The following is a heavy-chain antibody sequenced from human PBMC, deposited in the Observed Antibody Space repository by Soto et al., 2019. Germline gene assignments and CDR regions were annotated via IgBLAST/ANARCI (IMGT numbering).Heavy chain of an antibody. V-gene: IGHV3-23*01. CDR1: GFIFSDHG. Sequence: EVQLLESGGGFVQPGGSLRLSCTASGFIFSDHGMHWVRQAPGKGLEWVASISGSVGSTFYADSVKGRFTISRDNYLNTLDLPLNSLRAEDTAVYYCAKDRTIASRTFDSWGQGALVTVSS. CDR3: AKDRTIASRTFDS. CDR2: ISGSVGST. J-gene: IGHJ4*02. D-gene: IGHD6-6*01.